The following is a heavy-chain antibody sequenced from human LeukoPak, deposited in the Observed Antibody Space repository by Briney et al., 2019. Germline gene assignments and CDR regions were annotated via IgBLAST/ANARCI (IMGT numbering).Heavy chain of an antibody. CDR3: AKTLLRAYYYGSGTNWGWAFDI. CDR2: IKQDGSEK. CDR1: GFTFSNYW. J-gene: IGHJ3*02. D-gene: IGHD3-10*01. Sequence: GGSLRLSCAASGFTFSNYWISWVRQAPGKGLEWLANIKQDGSEKYYVDSVKGRFTISRDNAKNSLYLQMYSLRAEDTAVYYCAKTLLRAYYYGSGTNWGWAFDIWGQGTMVTVSS. V-gene: IGHV3-7*01.